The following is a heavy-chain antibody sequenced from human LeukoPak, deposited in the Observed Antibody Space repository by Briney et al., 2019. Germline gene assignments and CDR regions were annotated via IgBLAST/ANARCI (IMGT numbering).Heavy chain of an antibody. V-gene: IGHV4-4*07. CDR2: IYNGGII. CDR1: GDSISRYY. Sequence: SETLSLTCTVSGDSISRYYWSWIRQPAGKGLEWIGRIYNGGIITYNPSLKSRVTMSIDTSNNQFSLRLRFVTAADTAVYYCARDIVGLRYFDLWGRGTLVTVSS. CDR3: ARDIVGLRYFDL. J-gene: IGHJ2*01. D-gene: IGHD2-15*01.